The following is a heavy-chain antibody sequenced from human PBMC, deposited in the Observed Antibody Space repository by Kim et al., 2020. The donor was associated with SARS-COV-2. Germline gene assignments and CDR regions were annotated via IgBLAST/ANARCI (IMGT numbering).Heavy chain of an antibody. CDR3: ARGRSTCAVDWFDP. Sequence: ADSVKVRFTISRDNYQTTLYLQMSSLRAEDTATYYCARGRSTCAVDWFDPWGQGTLVTVSS. V-gene: IGHV3-30*07. D-gene: IGHD1-1*01. J-gene: IGHJ5*02.